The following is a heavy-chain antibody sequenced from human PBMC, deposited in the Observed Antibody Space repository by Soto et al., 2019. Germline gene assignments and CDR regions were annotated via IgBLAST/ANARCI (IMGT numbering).Heavy chain of an antibody. Sequence: QVQLQESGPGLVKPSQTLSLTCTVSGGSISSGDYYWSWIRQPPGKGLEWIGYTYDSGSTNYNPSLKSRVTISVDTSKNQFSLKLSSVTAADTAVYYCTRDSIKPQYGMDVWGQGTTVTVSS. CDR1: GGSISSGDYY. V-gene: IGHV4-61*08. J-gene: IGHJ6*02. CDR2: TYDSGST. CDR3: TRDSIKPQYGMDV.